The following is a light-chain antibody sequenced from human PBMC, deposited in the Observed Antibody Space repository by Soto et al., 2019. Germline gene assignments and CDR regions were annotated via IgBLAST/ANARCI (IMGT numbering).Light chain of an antibody. CDR1: RSLFFDSNNMNY. J-gene: IGKJ3*01. CDR3: HQYYSSPLT. CDR2: WAS. V-gene: IGKV4-1*01. Sequence: DIVMTQSPDSLGVSLGERATINCKSSRSLFFDSNNMNYLAWYQHKAGQPPKLLIYWASTREFGVPDRFSGSGSGTNFTLTISSLQAEDVALYYCHQYYSSPLTFGPGTKVDIK.